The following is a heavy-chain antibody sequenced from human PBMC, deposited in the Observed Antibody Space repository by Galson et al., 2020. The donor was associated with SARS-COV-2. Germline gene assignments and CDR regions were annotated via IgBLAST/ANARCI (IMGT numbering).Heavy chain of an antibody. V-gene: IGHV3-11*01. J-gene: IGHJ6*02. D-gene: IGHD1-26*01. CDR1: GFTFSDYY. CDR3: ARDRGMTTTPYYYYYGMDV. CDR2: ISSSGSTI. Sequence: GESLKISCAASGFTFSDYYMSWIRQAPGKGLEWVSYISSSGSTIYYADSVKGRFTISRDNAKNSLYLQMNSLRAEDTAVYYCARDRGMTTTPYYYYYGMDVWGQGTTVTVSS.